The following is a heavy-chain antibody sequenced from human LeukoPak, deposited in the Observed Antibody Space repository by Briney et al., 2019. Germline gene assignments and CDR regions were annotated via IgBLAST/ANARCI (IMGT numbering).Heavy chain of an antibody. D-gene: IGHD4-17*01. V-gene: IGHV3-21*01. CDR1: GFTLSSYW. Sequence: GGSLRLSCAGSGFTLSSYWMHWVRQGPGKGLEWVSSISSSSSYIYYADSLKGRFTISRDNAKNSLYLQMNSLRAEDTAVYYCARTHQGVTKDFDYWGQGTLVTVSS. CDR3: ARTHQGVTKDFDY. J-gene: IGHJ4*02. CDR2: ISSSSSYI.